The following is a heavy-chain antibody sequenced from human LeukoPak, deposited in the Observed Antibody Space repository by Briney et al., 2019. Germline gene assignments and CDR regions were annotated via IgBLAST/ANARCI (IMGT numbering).Heavy chain of an antibody. V-gene: IGHV2-5*02. Sequence: KVSGPTLVKPTETLTLTCSFSGFSLNTRGVAVGWVRQPPRKALEWLAVIYWDDDKRYSPSLKSRLTVTKDTSSNQVVLTMINVDPMDTATYYCTHCARHGDIDYWGQGTLVTVSS. J-gene: IGHJ4*02. D-gene: IGHD4-17*01. CDR2: IYWDDDK. CDR1: GFSLNTRGVA. CDR3: THCARHGDIDY.